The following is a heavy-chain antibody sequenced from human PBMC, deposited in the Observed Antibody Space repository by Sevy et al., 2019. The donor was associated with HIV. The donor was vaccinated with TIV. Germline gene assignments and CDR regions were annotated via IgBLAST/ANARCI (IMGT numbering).Heavy chain of an antibody. V-gene: IGHV3-21*01. Sequence: GGSLRLSCAASGFTFSSYSMNWVRQAPGKGLEWVSSISRSSSYIYYAYSVKGRFTISRDNAKNSLYLQMNSLRAEDTAVYYCARDPSDSSCYYYFGAFDISGQAIVVTVSS. D-gene: IGHD3-22*01. CDR3: ARDPSDSSCYYYFGAFDI. CDR2: ISRSSSYI. CDR1: GFTFSSYS. J-gene: IGHJ3*02.